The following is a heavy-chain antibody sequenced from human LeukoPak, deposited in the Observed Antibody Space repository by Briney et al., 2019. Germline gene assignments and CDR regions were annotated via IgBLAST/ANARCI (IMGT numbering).Heavy chain of an antibody. CDR2: ISYDGSNK. D-gene: IGHD4-17*01. V-gene: IGHV3-30*03. CDR1: GFTFSSYG. Sequence: GGSLRLSCAASGFTFSSYGMHWVRQAPGKGLEWVAVISYDGSNKYYADSVKGRFTISRDNSKNTLYPQMNSLRAEDTAVYYCARETTTVTDYWGQGTLVTVSS. CDR3: ARETTTVTDY. J-gene: IGHJ4*02.